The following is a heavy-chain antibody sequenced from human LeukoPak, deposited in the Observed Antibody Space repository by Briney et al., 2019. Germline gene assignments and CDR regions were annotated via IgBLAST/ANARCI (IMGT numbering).Heavy chain of an antibody. CDR3: ARMGRYCSGGSCYSFDY. Sequence: SETLSLTCVVYGGSFSGYYWSWIRQPPGKGLEWIGEINHSGSTNYNPSLKSRVTISVDTSKNQFSLKLSSVTAADTAVYYCARMGRYCSGGSCYSFDYWGQGTLVTVSS. CDR2: INHSGST. D-gene: IGHD2-15*01. J-gene: IGHJ4*02. V-gene: IGHV4-34*01. CDR1: GGSFSGYY.